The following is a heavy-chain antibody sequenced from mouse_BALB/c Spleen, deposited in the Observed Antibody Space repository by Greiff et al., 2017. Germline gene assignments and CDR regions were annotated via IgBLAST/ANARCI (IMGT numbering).Heavy chain of an antibody. V-gene: IGHV3-6*02. J-gene: IGHJ4*01. CDR2: ISYDGSN. D-gene: IGHD2-4*01. CDR3: ARRGRLIYYDYHYYAMDY. Sequence: EVKVEESGPGLVKPSQSLSLTCSVTGYSITSGYYWNWIRQFPGNKLEWMGYISYDGSNNYNPSLKNRISITRDTSKNQFFLKLNSVTTEDTATYYCARRGRLIYYDYHYYAMDYWGQGTSVTVSS. CDR1: GYSITSGYY.